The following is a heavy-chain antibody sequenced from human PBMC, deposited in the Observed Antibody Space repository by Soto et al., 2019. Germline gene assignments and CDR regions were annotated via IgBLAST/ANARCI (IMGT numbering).Heavy chain of an antibody. CDR2: IYYSGST. V-gene: IGHV4-39*01. D-gene: IGHD3-10*01. CDR3: GRHLRGWFGEGDEAFEI. Sequence: SETLSLTGTVCGGSISSSSYSWGWIRQPPGKGLEWMGSIYYSGSTYYNPSLQRRVTISVDTSKNQFSLKLSSVTAAYAAVYYCGRHLRGWFGEGDEAFEICGQRTMVTFSS. CDR1: GGSISSSSYS. J-gene: IGHJ3*02.